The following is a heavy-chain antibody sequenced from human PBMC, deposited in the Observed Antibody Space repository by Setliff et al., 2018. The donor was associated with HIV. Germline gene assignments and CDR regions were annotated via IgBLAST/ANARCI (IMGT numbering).Heavy chain of an antibody. CDR1: GLTFSSYW. Sequence: LRLSCAASGLTFSSYWMSWVRQTPGKGLEWVSSISASATYIYYADSVKGRFTISRDNAKNSLYLRMKSLRAEDTAFYYCARAGGYSGYAPLYYFDSWGQGTLVTVSS. CDR3: ARAGGYSGYAPLYYFDS. CDR2: ISASATYI. D-gene: IGHD5-12*01. V-gene: IGHV3-21*04. J-gene: IGHJ4*02.